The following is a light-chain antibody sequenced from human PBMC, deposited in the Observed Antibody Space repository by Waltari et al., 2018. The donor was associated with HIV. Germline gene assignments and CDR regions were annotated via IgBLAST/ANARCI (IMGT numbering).Light chain of an antibody. CDR2: SND. Sequence: QSVLTQPPSASATPGQRFTISCSGSSSNIGSNTVNWYQQFSGTAPKLLISSNDPRPSRRPYLFSGSKSGTSASLAITGLQSEDEADYYCAAWDDNLDAYVFGTGTKVTVL. J-gene: IGLJ1*01. CDR1: SSNIGSNT. CDR3: AAWDDNLDAYV. V-gene: IGLV1-44*01.